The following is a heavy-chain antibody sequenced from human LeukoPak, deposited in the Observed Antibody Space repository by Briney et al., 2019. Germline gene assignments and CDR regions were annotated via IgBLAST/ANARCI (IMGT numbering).Heavy chain of an antibody. J-gene: IGHJ6*04. CDR3: ARGRTYYYGSGSYYSPQTYYGMDV. D-gene: IGHD3-10*01. CDR2: INPNSGGT. Sequence: GASVKVSCKASGYTFTGYYMHWVRQAPGQGLEWMGWINPNSGGTNYAQKFQGWVTMTRDTSISTAYMELSRLRSDDTAVYYCARGRTYYYGSGSYYSPQTYYGMDVWGKGTTVTVSS. V-gene: IGHV1-2*04. CDR1: GYTFTGYY.